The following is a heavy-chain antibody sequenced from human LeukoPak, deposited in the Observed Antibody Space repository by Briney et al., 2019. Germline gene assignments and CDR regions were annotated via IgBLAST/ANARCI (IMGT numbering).Heavy chain of an antibody. CDR2: VHYSGST. J-gene: IGHJ3*02. D-gene: IGHD3-22*01. Sequence: SETLSLTCTVSGGSIISNNYYWGWIRQPPGKGLEWIGSVHYSGSTYYNPSLKSRVTISVDTSKNQFSLKLSSVTAADTAVYYCARDQYYYDRSGYYAFDIWGQGTMVTVSS. V-gene: IGHV4-39*07. CDR3: ARDQYYYDRSGYYAFDI. CDR1: GGSIISNNYY.